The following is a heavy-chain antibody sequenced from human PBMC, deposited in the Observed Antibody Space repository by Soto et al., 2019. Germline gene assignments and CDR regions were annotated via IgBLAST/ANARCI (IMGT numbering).Heavy chain of an antibody. Sequence: QVQLVESGGGVVQPGRSLRLSCAASGFTFSSYGMHWVRQAPGKGLEWVAVISYDGSNKYYADSVKGRFTISRDNSKNTLYLQMNSLRAEDTAVYYCAKSGWYFDLWGRGTLVTVSS. CDR3: AKSGWYFDL. CDR1: GFTFSSYG. J-gene: IGHJ2*01. CDR2: ISYDGSNK. V-gene: IGHV3-30*18.